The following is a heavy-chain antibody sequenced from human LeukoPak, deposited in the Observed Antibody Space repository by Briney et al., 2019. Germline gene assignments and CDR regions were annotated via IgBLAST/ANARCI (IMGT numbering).Heavy chain of an antibody. CDR3: AKDNWNYDSSGYSDY. Sequence: GGSLRLSCAASGFTFSNYWMHWVRQAPGKGLVWVSRIKNDGSSTNYADSVKGRFTISRDNSKNTLYLQMNSLRAEDTAVYYCAKDNWNYDSSGYSDYWGQGTLVTVSS. J-gene: IGHJ4*02. CDR1: GFTFSNYW. D-gene: IGHD3-22*01. V-gene: IGHV3-74*01. CDR2: IKNDGSST.